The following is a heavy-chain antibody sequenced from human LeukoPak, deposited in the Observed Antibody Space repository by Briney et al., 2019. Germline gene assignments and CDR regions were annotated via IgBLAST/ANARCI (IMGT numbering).Heavy chain of an antibody. D-gene: IGHD2-15*01. Sequence: GGPLRLSCAASGFTFSSYAMSWVRQAPGKGLEWVSAISGSGGSTYYADSVKGRFTISRDNSKNTLYLQMNSLRAEDTAVYYCAKGGRGLTGYYYYGMDVWGQGTTVTVSS. CDR3: AKGGRGLTGYYYYGMDV. CDR1: GFTFSSYA. V-gene: IGHV3-23*01. CDR2: ISGSGGST. J-gene: IGHJ6*02.